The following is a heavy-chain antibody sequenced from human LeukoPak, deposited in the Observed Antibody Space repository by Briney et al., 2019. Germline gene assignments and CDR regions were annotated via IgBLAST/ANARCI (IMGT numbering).Heavy chain of an antibody. J-gene: IGHJ6*02. CDR2: ISSSSSYI. V-gene: IGHV3-21*01. CDR3: ARDTVVVPAAAYYYYYGMDV. D-gene: IGHD2-2*01. CDR1: GFTFSSYS. Sequence: GGSLRLSCAASGFTFSSYSMNWVRQAPGKGLEWVSSISSSSSYIYYADSVKGRFTISRDDAKNSLYLQMNSLRAEDTAVYYCARDTVVVPAAAYYYYYGMDVWGQGTMVTVSS.